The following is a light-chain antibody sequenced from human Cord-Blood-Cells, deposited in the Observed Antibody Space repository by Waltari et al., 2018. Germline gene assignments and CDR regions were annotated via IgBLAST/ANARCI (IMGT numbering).Light chain of an antibody. Sequence: QSALTQPASVSGSPGQSIPISCTGTSREVGGYNYVSWYQQPPGKAPKLMIYDVSNRPSGVSNRFSGSKSGNTASLTISGLQAEDEADYYCSSYTSSSTLVFGGGTKLTVL. V-gene: IGLV2-14*01. J-gene: IGLJ3*02. CDR2: DVS. CDR3: SSYTSSSTLV. CDR1: SREVGGYNY.